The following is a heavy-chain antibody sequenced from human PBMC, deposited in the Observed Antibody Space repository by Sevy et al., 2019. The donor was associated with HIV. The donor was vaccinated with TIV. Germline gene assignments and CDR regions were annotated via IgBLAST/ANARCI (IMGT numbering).Heavy chain of an antibody. D-gene: IGHD6-13*01. CDR1: GGTFSSYA. V-gene: IGHV1-69*10. Sequence: ASVKVSCKASGGTFSSYAISWVRQAPGQGLEWMGGIIPILGIANYAQKFQGRVTITADKSTSTAYMELSSLSSEDTAVYYCARGEYRGYSSSWYDYYYYMDVWGKGTTVTVSS. J-gene: IGHJ6*03. CDR3: ARGEYRGYSSSWYDYYYYMDV. CDR2: IIPILGIA.